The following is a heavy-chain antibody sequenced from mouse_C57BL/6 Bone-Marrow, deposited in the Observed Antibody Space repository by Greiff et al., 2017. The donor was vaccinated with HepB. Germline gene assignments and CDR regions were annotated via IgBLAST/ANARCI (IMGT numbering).Heavy chain of an antibody. CDR2: ISSGSSTI. J-gene: IGHJ2*01. D-gene: IGHD2-1*01. CDR3: AIDGNYVFDY. CDR1: GFTFSDYG. V-gene: IGHV5-17*01. Sequence: EVKLVESGGGLVKPGGSLKLSCAASGFTFSDYGMHWVRQAPEKGLEWVAYISSGSSTIYYADTVKGRFTISRDNAKNTLFLQMTSLRSEDTAMYYCAIDGNYVFDYWGQGTTLTVSS.